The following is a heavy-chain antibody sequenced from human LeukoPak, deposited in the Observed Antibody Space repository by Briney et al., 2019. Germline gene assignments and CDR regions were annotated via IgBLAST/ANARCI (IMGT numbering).Heavy chain of an antibody. CDR2: ISYDGSNK. V-gene: IGHV3-30*03. Sequence: GGSLRLSCAAPGFTFSSYGMHWVRQAPGKGLEWVAVISYDGSNKYYADSVKGRFTISRDNSKNSLYLQMNSLRDEDTAVYYCARDNDWAFHYWGQGTLVTVSS. CDR1: GFTFSSYG. D-gene: IGHD3-9*01. CDR3: ARDNDWAFHY. J-gene: IGHJ4*02.